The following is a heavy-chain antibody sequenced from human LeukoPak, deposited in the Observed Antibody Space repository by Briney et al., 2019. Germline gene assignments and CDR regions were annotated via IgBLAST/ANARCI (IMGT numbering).Heavy chain of an antibody. Sequence: ASVKVSCKTSGYTFTSYDINWVRQATGQGLEWMGWMNPNSGNTGYAQKFQGRVTMTRNTSISTAYMELSSLRSEDTAVYYCARHKYYYDSSGYYFGYWGQGTLVTVSS. CDR2: MNPNSGNT. D-gene: IGHD3-22*01. J-gene: IGHJ4*02. V-gene: IGHV1-8*02. CDR3: ARHKYYYDSSGYYFGY. CDR1: GYTFTSYD.